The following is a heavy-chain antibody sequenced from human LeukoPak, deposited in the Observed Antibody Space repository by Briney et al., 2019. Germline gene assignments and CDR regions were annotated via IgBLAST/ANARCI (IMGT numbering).Heavy chain of an antibody. CDR1: GFTFSSYG. J-gene: IGHJ2*01. CDR2: ISGSGGHT. Sequence: GGSLRLSCAASGFTFSSYGMTWVRQAPGKGLEWVSGISGSGGHTYNADSVEGRFTISRDNSKNTVSLQLSSLRVEDTAVYFCAKDREDSAMISGVFDLWGRGTLVTVSS. V-gene: IGHV3-23*01. CDR3: AKDREDSAMISGVFDL. D-gene: IGHD5-18*01.